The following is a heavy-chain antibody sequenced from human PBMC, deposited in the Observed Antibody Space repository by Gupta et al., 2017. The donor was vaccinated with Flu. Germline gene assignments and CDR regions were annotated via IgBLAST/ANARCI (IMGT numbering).Heavy chain of an antibody. J-gene: IGHJ3*02. Sequence: QVQLQESGPGLVKPSETLSLTCPVSGGSISSYSWSWIRPPPGKGLEWIGYIYYSGSTNYNPSLKSRVTISVDTSKNQFSLKLSSVTAADTAVYYCARVIYYGSGSWDDAFDIWGQGTMVTVSS. CDR2: IYYSGST. V-gene: IGHV4-59*01. D-gene: IGHD3-10*01. CDR1: GGSISSYS. CDR3: ARVIYYGSGSWDDAFDI.